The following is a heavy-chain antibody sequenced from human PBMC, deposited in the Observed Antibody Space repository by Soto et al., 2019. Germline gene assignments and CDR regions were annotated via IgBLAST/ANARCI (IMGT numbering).Heavy chain of an antibody. J-gene: IGHJ4*02. CDR3: ARHISPHAGSDLDY. CDR2: IYYSGST. Sequence: QLQLQESGPGLVKPSETLSLTCTVSGGSISSSSYYWGWIRQPPGKGLEWIGSIYYSGSTYYNPSLKSRVTISVDTSKDQFPLKLSSVTAADTAVYYCARHISPHAGSDLDYWGQGTLVTVSS. D-gene: IGHD3-10*01. V-gene: IGHV4-39*01. CDR1: GGSISSSSYY.